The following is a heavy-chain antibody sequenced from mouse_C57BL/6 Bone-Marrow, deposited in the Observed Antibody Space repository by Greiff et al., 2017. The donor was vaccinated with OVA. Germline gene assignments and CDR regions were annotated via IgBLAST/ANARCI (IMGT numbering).Heavy chain of an antibody. V-gene: IGHV5-15*01. J-gene: IGHJ3*01. Sequence: EVQLVESGGGLVQPGGSLKLSCAASGFTFSDYGMAWVRQAPRKGPEWVAFISNLAYSIYYADTVTGRFTISRENAKNTLYLEMSRLRSEDTAMYYCARQGGVYYDYGGFAYWGQGTLVTVSA. CDR1: GFTFSDYG. D-gene: IGHD2-4*01. CDR2: ISNLAYSI. CDR3: ARQGGVYYDYGGFAY.